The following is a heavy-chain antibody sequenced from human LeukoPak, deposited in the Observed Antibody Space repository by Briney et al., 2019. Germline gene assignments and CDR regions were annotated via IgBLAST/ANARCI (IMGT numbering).Heavy chain of an antibody. CDR2: IIPIFGTA. V-gene: IGHV1-69*13. CDR3: ARTGAARLYYYYMDV. Sequence: ASVKVSCKASGGTFSSYAISWVRQAPGQGLEWMGGIIPIFGTANYAQKFQGRVTITADESTSTAYMELSSLRSEDTAVYYCARTGAARLYYYYMDVWGKGTTVTVSS. D-gene: IGHD6-6*01. J-gene: IGHJ6*03. CDR1: GGTFSSYA.